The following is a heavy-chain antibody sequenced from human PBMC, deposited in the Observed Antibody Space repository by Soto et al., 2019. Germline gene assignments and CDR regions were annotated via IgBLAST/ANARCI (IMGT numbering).Heavy chain of an antibody. CDR1: GITFSNAW. CDR3: TTTRPAATVFDN. J-gene: IGHJ5*01. CDR2: IRSKTDGGTT. D-gene: IGHD2-2*01. Sequence: EVQLVESGGGLVEPGGSLRLSCAASGITFSNAWMNWVRKAPGKGLEYIGRIRSKTDGGTTEYAAPVESRFTVSRDDSKLPLTLQMSSLKTEASAVYYCTTTRPAATVFDNWGYGTLVTV. V-gene: IGHV3-15*01.